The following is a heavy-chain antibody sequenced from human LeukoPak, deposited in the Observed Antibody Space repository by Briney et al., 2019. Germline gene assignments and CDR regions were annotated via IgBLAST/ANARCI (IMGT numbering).Heavy chain of an antibody. J-gene: IGHJ4*02. Sequence: SETLSLTCSVSGGSIRSTTYYWGWIRQPPGKGLEWIGSIYYSGNTYCSPSLMSRVTISVDTSKNQFSLKLSYVTAADTAVYYCAREGEASSSWGPLDYWGQGTVVTVSS. CDR2: IYYSGNT. CDR3: AREGEASSSWGPLDY. CDR1: GGSIRSTTYY. V-gene: IGHV4-39*07. D-gene: IGHD6-13*01.